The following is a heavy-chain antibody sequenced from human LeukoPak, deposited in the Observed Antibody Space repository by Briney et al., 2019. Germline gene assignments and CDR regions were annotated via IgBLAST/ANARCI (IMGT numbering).Heavy chain of an antibody. V-gene: IGHV1-2*02. CDR2: INPKSGGT. CDR1: GYTLTGYC. D-gene: IGHD6-13*01. J-gene: IGHJ5*02. Sequence: ASVKVSCKASGYTLTGYCMHWVRQAPGQGLEWMGWINPKSGGTNFAQKFQGRVTLTRDTSISTTYMELGRLTSDDTAVYYCARGTTPAAGPYKWFDPWGQGTLVTVSS. CDR3: ARGTTPAAGPYKWFDP.